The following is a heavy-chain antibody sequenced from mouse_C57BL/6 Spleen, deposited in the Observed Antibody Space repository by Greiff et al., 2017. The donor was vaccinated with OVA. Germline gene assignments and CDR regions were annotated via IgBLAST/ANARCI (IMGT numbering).Heavy chain of an antibody. D-gene: IGHD2-12*01. V-gene: IGHV1-55*01. J-gene: IGHJ2*01. CDR1: GYTFTSYW. CDR3: ARRVYDSLYYFDY. Sequence: QVQLQQPGAELVKPGASVKMSCKASGYTFTSYWITWVKQRPGQGLEWIGDIYPGSGSTNYNQKFKSKATLTVDTSSSTAYMQLSSLTSEDSAVYYCARRVYDSLYYFDYWGQGTTLTVSS. CDR2: IYPGSGST.